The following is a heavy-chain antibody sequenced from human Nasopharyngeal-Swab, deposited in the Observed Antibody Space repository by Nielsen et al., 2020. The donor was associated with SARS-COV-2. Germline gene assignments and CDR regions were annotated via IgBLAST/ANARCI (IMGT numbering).Heavy chain of an antibody. CDR2: INPNSCGT. J-gene: IGHJ4*02. V-gene: IGHV1-2*02. Sequence: ASVKVSCKASGYTFTGYYMHWVRQAPGQGLEWMGWINPNSCGTNYAQKFQGRVTMTRDTSISTAYMELSRLRSDDTAVYYCARVGESSGWDFDYWGQGTLVTVSS. CDR1: GYTFTGYY. CDR3: ARVGESSGWDFDY. D-gene: IGHD6-19*01.